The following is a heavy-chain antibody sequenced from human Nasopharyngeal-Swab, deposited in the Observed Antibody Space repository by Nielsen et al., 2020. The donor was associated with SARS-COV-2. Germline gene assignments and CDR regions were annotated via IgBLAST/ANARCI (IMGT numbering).Heavy chain of an antibody. V-gene: IGHV1-46*01. D-gene: IGHD3-9*01. Sequence: ASVKVSCKASGYTFTSYYMHWVRQAPGQGLEWMGIINPSGSSTSYAQKFQGRVTMTRDTSTSTVYMELSSLRSEDTAVYYCARMLRYFDWLSKYGMDVWGQGTTVTVSS. CDR1: GYTFTSYY. CDR3: ARMLRYFDWLSKYGMDV. J-gene: IGHJ6*02. CDR2: INPSGSST.